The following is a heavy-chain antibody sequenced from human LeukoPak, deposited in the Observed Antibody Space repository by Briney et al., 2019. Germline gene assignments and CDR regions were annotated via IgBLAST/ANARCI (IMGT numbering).Heavy chain of an antibody. Sequence: SQTLSLTCTVSGGXXXSGGYYWSWIRXXXXKGLEWIGYIYYGGSTYYNPSLKSRVTISVDTSKNHFSLKLSSVTDADTAVYYCARGRLVAGTFDYWGQGTLVTVSS. V-gene: IGHV4-31*03. D-gene: IGHD6-19*01. CDR2: IYYGGST. CDR3: ARGRLVAGTFDY. CDR1: GGXXXSGGYY. J-gene: IGHJ4*02.